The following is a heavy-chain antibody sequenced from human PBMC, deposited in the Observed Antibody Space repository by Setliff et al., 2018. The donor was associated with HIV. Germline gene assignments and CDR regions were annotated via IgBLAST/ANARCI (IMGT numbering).Heavy chain of an antibody. Sequence: PGGSLRLSCAASGFTFTNYWMAWIRQAPGRGLEWAAIISNDGGREDYVDSVKGRFTISRDNAKSSLYLQMDSLRVEDTSVYYCWSGYTSGRWGQGTLVTVSS. D-gene: IGHD6-19*01. CDR2: ISNDGGRE. CDR1: GFTFTNYW. CDR3: WSGYTSGR. J-gene: IGHJ4*02. V-gene: IGHV3-7*01.